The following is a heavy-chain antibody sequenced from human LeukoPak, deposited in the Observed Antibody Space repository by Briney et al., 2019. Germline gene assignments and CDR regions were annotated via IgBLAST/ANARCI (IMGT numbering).Heavy chain of an antibody. Sequence: GGSLGGSSAAPGFTFSGSLVNWVPQAPGKGLGWVATINQDGSEKYYVDSVKGRFTISRDNAKNSLYLQMNSLRAEDTAVYYCTRGVPGFWSGLLWGQGTLVTVSS. D-gene: IGHD3-3*01. CDR3: TRGVPGFWSGLL. CDR2: INQDGSEK. J-gene: IGHJ4*02. CDR1: GFTFSGSL. V-gene: IGHV3-7*01.